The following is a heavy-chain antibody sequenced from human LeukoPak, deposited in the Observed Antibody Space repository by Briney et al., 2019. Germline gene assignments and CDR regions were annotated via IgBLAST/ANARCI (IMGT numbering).Heavy chain of an antibody. CDR1: GFTFSNYA. CDR3: AKGSLGSWYFFDY. CDR2: ISGSGGNT. V-gene: IGHV3-23*01. D-gene: IGHD6-13*01. Sequence: PGGSLRLSCAASGFTFSNYAMSWVRQAPGKGPEWVSTISGSGGNTYYADSVKGRFTISRDNSKNTLYLQMNNLRAEDTALYYCAKGSLGSWYFFDYWGQGTLVTVSS. J-gene: IGHJ4*02.